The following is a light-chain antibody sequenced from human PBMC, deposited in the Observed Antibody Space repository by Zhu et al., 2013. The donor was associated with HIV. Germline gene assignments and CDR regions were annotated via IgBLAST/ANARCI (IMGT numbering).Light chain of an antibody. Sequence: EIVLTQSPDTLSLSPGESATLSCRASQPVPNNYLSWYQQKPGQAPRLLIYRASGRATDIPERFSGSGSGTDFTLTISRLEPEDFAVYYCQQRGKWPQITFGGGT. CDR1: QPVPNNY. CDR3: QQRGKWPQIT. V-gene: IGKV3D-20*02. CDR2: RAS. J-gene: IGKJ4*01.